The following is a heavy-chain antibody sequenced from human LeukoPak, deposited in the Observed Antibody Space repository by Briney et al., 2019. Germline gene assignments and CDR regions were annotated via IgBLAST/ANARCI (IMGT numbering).Heavy chain of an antibody. J-gene: IGHJ4*02. V-gene: IGHV3-23*01. Sequence: GGSLRLSCAASGFTFSRYAMSWVRQAPGKGLEWVSAISGRGGSTYYADSVKGRFTISRDNSKNTLYLQMNILRAEDAAVYYCAKNGSPEDYWGQGTLVTVSS. CDR2: ISGRGGST. CDR1: GFTFSRYA. CDR3: AKNGSPEDY. D-gene: IGHD3-10*01.